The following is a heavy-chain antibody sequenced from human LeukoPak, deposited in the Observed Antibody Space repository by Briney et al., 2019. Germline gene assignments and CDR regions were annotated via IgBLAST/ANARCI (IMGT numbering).Heavy chain of an antibody. Sequence: ASVKVSCKASGHTCTAHYATWGRQSPGQGLEWMGWIHPNTGGTKYAHKFQGRVTMTRDTSSSTAYMELSSLRSADTAVYYCASEYKYDSSGANDFDIWGQGTMVTVSS. V-gene: IGHV1-2*02. J-gene: IGHJ3*02. CDR2: IHPNTGGT. CDR1: GHTCTAHY. CDR3: ASEYKYDSSGANDFDI. D-gene: IGHD3-22*01.